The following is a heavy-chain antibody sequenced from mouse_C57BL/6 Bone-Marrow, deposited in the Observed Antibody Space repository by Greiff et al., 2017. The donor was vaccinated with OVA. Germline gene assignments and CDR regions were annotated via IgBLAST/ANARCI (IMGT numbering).Heavy chain of an antibody. CDR1: GYTFTDYY. Sequence: EVQLQQSGPELVKPGASVKISCKASGYTFTDYYMNWVKQSHGKSLEWIGDINPNNGGTSYNQKFKGKATLTVDKSSSTAYMELRSLTSEDSAVDYCANSNYDYFDYWGQGTTLTVSS. CDR3: ANSNYDYFDY. CDR2: INPNNGGT. D-gene: IGHD2-5*01. V-gene: IGHV1-26*01. J-gene: IGHJ2*01.